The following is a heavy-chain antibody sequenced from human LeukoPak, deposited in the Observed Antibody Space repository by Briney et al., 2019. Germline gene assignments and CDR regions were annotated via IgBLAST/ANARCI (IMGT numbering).Heavy chain of an antibody. CDR1: GFXFSDYY. CDR2: IYSGGST. D-gene: IGHD2-21*02. Sequence: GGSLRLSCAASGFXFSDYYMSWIRQVPGKGLEWVSVIYSGGSTYYADSVKGRFTISRDNSKNTLYLQMKSLRAEDTAVYYCARTDETAPAEDFQHWGQGTLVTVSS. J-gene: IGHJ1*01. CDR3: ARTDETAPAEDFQH. V-gene: IGHV3-53*01.